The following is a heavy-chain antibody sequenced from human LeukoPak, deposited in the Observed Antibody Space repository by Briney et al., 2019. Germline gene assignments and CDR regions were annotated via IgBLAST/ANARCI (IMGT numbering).Heavy chain of an antibody. Sequence: GRSLRLSCAASGFTFTRSGMHWDRQAPGKGLEWLAVISYDGSDKYCADSVKGRFTISRDNSKNTLYLQMNSLRAEDTAVYYCAKDRSGSWSFDYWGQGTLVTVSS. CDR2: ISYDGSDK. CDR3: AKDRSGSWSFDY. D-gene: IGHD6-13*01. J-gene: IGHJ4*02. CDR1: GFTFTRSG. V-gene: IGHV3-30*18.